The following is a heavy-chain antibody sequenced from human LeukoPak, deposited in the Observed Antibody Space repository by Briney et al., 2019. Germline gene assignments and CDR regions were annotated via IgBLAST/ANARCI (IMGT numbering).Heavy chain of an antibody. D-gene: IGHD6-19*01. V-gene: IGHV3-30*18. CDR2: ISYDGSNK. CDR1: GFTFDDYA. CDR3: AKEGYSSGWRRDFQH. J-gene: IGHJ1*01. Sequence: PGRSLRLSCAASGFTFDDYAIHWVRQAPGKGLEWVAVISYDGSNKYYADSVKGRFTISRDNSKNTLYLQMNSLRAEDTAVYYCAKEGYSSGWRRDFQHWGQGTLVTVSS.